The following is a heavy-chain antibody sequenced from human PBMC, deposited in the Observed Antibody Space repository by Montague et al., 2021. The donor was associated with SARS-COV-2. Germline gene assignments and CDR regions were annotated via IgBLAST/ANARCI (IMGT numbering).Heavy chain of an antibody. CDR3: AREGDYDSSGYPMSY. Sequence: SLRLSCAASGFTFSSYKMNWVRQAPGKGLEWVSYISSSGSYIYYADSVKGRFTISRDNAKNSLYLQMNSLRAEDTAVYYCAREGDYDSSGYPMSYWGQGTLVTVSS. D-gene: IGHD3-22*01. V-gene: IGHV3-48*03. J-gene: IGHJ4*02. CDR1: GFTFSSYK. CDR2: ISSSGSYI.